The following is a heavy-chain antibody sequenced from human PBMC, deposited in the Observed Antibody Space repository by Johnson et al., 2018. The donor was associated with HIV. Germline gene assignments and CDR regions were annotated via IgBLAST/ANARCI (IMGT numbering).Heavy chain of an antibody. CDR3: AKDRNWGASGAFDM. J-gene: IGHJ3*02. V-gene: IGHV3-11*01. CDR1: GFTFSDYY. D-gene: IGHD7-27*01. CDR2: ISSSGSTI. Sequence: QVQLVESGGGLVQPGGSLRLSCAASGFTFSDYYMSWIRQAPGKGLEWVSYISSSGSTIYYADSVKGRFTISRDNLQMNSLRAEDTALYYCAKDRNWGASGAFDMWGQGTMVSVS.